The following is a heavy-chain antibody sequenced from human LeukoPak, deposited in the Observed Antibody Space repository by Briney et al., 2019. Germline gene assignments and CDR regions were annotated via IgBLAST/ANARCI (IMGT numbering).Heavy chain of an antibody. J-gene: IGHJ4*02. CDR2: INPNTGGT. CDR3: AREADFNGSGRGDS. CDR1: GYTFTRFY. D-gene: IGHD3-10*01. V-gene: IGHV1-2*02. Sequence: GASVKVSCKTSGYTFTRFYVHWVRQAPGHGLEWMGWINPNTGGTNFARKFQGRVTMTTDTSITTAYMDLRSLTSDDTAVYYCAREADFNGSGRGDSWGQGTLVIVSS.